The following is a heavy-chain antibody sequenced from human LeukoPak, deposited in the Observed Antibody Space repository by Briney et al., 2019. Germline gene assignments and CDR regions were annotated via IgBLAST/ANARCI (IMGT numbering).Heavy chain of an antibody. V-gene: IGHV3-53*01. Sequence: GGSLRLSCAASGFTVSSNYMSWVRQAPGKGLEWVSVIYRGGRTYYADSVKGRFTISRDNSKNTLYLQMNSLRAEDTAVYYCARGMGSYGFDYWGQGTLVTVSS. D-gene: IGHD4-17*01. CDR3: ARGMGSYGFDY. J-gene: IGHJ4*02. CDR2: IYRGGRT. CDR1: GFTVSSNY.